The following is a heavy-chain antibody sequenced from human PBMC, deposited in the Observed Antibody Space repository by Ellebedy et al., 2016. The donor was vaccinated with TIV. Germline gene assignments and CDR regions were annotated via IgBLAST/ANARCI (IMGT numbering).Heavy chain of an antibody. D-gene: IGHD5-18*01. V-gene: IGHV4-61*01. CDR3: ARIKRGYSYGYDY. J-gene: IGHJ4*02. Sequence: MPSETLSLTCTVSGGSVSSGSYYWSWIRQPPGKGPEWIGYIYYSGSTNYNPSLKSRVTISVDTSKNQFSLKLSSVTAADTAVYYCARIKRGYSYGYDYWGQGTLVTVSS. CDR1: GGSVSSGSYY. CDR2: IYYSGST.